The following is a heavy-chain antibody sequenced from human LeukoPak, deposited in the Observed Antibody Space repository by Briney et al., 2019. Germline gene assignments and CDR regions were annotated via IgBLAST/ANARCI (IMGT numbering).Heavy chain of an antibody. D-gene: IGHD3-22*01. CDR2: IYTSGST. Sequence: SETLSLTCTVSGGSISSGSYYWSWIRQPAGKGLEWIGRIYTSGSTNYNPSLKSRVTISVDTSKNQFSLKLSSVTAADTAVYYCAREKVTMIVVTFDYWGQGTLVTVSS. V-gene: IGHV4-61*02. CDR1: GGSISSGSYY. J-gene: IGHJ4*02. CDR3: AREKVTMIVVTFDY.